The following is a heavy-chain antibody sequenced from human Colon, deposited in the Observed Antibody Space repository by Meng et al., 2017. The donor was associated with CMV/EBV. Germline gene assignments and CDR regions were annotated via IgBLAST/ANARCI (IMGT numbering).Heavy chain of an antibody. J-gene: IGHJ4*02. CDR1: GFTFNNYW. D-gene: IGHD2-8*01. V-gene: IGHV3-7*01. CDR2: IKQDGSET. CDR3: ARAVYFPLYHFNS. Sequence: GGSLRLSCAASGFTFNNYWMSWVRQAPGKGLEWVASIKQDGSETSYVDSVKGRFTISRDNGKNSLFLHMNSLRAEDTAVYYCARAVYFPLYHFNSWGQGTLVTVSS.